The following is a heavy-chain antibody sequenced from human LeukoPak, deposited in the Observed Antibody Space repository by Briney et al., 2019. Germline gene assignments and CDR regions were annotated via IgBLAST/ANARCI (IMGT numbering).Heavy chain of an antibody. CDR3: AKERGAVAGTGAFDI. Sequence: GGSLRLSCAASGSTFDDYAMHWVRQAPGKGLEWVSGISWNSGSIGYADSVKGRFTISRDNAKNSLYLQMNSLRAGDTALYYCAKERGAVAGTGAFDIWGQGTMVTVSS. V-gene: IGHV3-9*01. D-gene: IGHD6-19*01. J-gene: IGHJ3*02. CDR2: ISWNSGSI. CDR1: GSTFDDYA.